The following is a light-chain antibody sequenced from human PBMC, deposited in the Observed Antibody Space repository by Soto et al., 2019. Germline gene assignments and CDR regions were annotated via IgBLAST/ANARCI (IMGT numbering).Light chain of an antibody. J-gene: IGKJ4*01. CDR2: GAS. Sequence: EIVLTQSPGTLSLSPGEGATLSCRASQSVSSSYLSWYQHRPGQAPRLFIYGASRRGTGIPDRFSGSGSGTDFTLTISRLQHEDFAVYYCQHYGSSLTSVGGTKVEIK. V-gene: IGKV3-20*01. CDR3: QHYGSSLT. CDR1: QSVSSSY.